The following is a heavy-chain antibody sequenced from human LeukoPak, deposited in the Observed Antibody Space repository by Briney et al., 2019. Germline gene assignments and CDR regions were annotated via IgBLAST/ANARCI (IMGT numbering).Heavy chain of an antibody. CDR1: GGSISSSNW. CDR3: AREGTAGTNLNWFDP. V-gene: IGHV4-4*02. J-gene: IGHJ5*02. Sequence: SGTLSLTCAVSGGSISSSNWWSWVRQPPGKGLEWIGEIYHSGSTNYNPSLKSRVTISVDKSKNQFSLKLSSVTAADTAVYYCAREGTAGTNLNWFDPWGQGTLVTVSS. D-gene: IGHD1-1*01. CDR2: IYHSGST.